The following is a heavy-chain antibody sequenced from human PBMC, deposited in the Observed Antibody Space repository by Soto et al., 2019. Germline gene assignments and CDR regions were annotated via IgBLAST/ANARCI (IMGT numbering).Heavy chain of an antibody. V-gene: IGHV3-23*01. Sequence: PGGSLRLSCAASGFTFSSYAMSWVRQAPGKGLEWVSAISGSGGSTYYADSVKGRFTISRDNSKNTLYLQMNSLRAEDTAVYYCAKPAAIWFGDIDSWFDPWGQGTLVTVSS. J-gene: IGHJ5*02. CDR3: AKPAAIWFGDIDSWFDP. CDR1: GFTFSSYA. D-gene: IGHD3-10*01. CDR2: ISGSGGST.